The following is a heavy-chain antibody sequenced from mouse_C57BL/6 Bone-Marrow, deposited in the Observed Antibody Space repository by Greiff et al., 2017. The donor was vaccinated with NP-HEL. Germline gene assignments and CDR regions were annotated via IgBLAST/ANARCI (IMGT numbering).Heavy chain of an antibody. Sequence: VQLQQSGAELVKPGASVKLSCKASGYTFTSYWMHWVKQRPGRGLEWIGRIDPNSGGTKYNEKFKSKATLTVDKPSSTAYMQLSSLTSEDSAVYYCAREGGWLLRPYWYFDVWGTGTTVTVSS. CDR1: GYTFTSYW. CDR3: AREGGWLLRPYWYFDV. D-gene: IGHD2-3*01. J-gene: IGHJ1*03. CDR2: IDPNSGGT. V-gene: IGHV1-72*01.